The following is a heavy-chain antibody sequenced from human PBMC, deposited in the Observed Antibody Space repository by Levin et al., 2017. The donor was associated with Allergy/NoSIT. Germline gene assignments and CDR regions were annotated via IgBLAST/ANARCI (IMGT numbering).Heavy chain of an antibody. CDR2: ISWNSGSI. Sequence: GGSLRLSCAASGFTFDDYAMHWVRQAPGKGLEWVSGISWNSGSIGYADSVKGRFTISRDNAKNSLYLQMNSLRAEDTALYYCAKGHEQWLDGVFDYWGQGTLVTVSS. CDR3: AKGHEQWLDGVFDY. CDR1: GFTFDDYA. V-gene: IGHV3-9*01. D-gene: IGHD6-19*01. J-gene: IGHJ4*02.